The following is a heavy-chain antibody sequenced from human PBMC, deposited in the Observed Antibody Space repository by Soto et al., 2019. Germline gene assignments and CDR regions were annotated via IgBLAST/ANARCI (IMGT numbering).Heavy chain of an antibody. CDR3: ARDEGVVTAILYYFDY. Sequence: GGALRLSCAASVFTCSSYAMHWVRQAPGKGLEWVAVISYDGSNKYYADSVKGRFTISRDNSKNKLYLQMNSLRAEDTAVYYCARDEGVVTAILYYFDYWGQGTLVTVSS. V-gene: IGHV3-30-3*01. CDR1: VFTCSSYA. D-gene: IGHD2-21*02. CDR2: ISYDGSNK. J-gene: IGHJ4*02.